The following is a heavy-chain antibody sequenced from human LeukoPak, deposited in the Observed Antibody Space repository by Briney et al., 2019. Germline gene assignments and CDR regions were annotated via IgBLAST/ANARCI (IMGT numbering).Heavy chain of an antibody. J-gene: IGHJ4*02. CDR2: IYPSGST. Sequence: SETLSLTCTVSGGYISSGGFYWSWIRQPAGKGLEWIGRIYPSGSTYYSPSLKSRLTISVDTSKNQFSLMLTSVTAADTAVYYCARDPRFSPFDYWGQGTLVTVSS. CDR3: ARDPRFSPFDY. CDR1: GGYISSGGFY. V-gene: IGHV4-61*02.